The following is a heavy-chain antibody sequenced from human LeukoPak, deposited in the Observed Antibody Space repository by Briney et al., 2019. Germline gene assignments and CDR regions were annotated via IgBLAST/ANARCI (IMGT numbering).Heavy chain of an antibody. Sequence: GGSLRLSCAAPGFTFSSYAMSWVRQAPGKGLEWVSAIRGSGGGTYHADSVKGRFTISRDNSKNTLYLQMNSLRDEDTALYYCAKAGIGVVGYFDYWGQGTLVTVSS. V-gene: IGHV3-23*01. J-gene: IGHJ4*02. CDR3: AKAGIGVVGYFDY. D-gene: IGHD6-19*01. CDR2: IRGSGGGT. CDR1: GFTFSSYA.